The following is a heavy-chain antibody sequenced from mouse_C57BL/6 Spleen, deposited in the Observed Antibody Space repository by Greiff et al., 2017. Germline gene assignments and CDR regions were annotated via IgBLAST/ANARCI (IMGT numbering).Heavy chain of an antibody. J-gene: IGHJ4*01. CDR1: GYTFTSYW. V-gene: IGHV1-72*01. Sequence: VQLQQPGAELVKPGASVKLSCKASGYTFTSYWMHWVKQRPGRGLGWIGRIDPNSGGTKYNEKFKSKATLTVDKPSSTAYMQLSSLTSEDSAVYYCARSFLPRIGYAMDYWGQGTSVTVSS. D-gene: IGHD2-1*01. CDR2: IDPNSGGT. CDR3: ARSFLPRIGYAMDY.